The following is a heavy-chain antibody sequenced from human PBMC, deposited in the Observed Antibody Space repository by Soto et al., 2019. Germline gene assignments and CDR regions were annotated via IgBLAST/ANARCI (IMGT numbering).Heavy chain of an antibody. V-gene: IGHV3-15*01. D-gene: IGHD2-15*01. CDR3: TTDLSRIRVVGVDATPRWFDP. CDR2: IKSKTDGGTT. CDR1: GFTFSNAW. Sequence: EVQLVESGGGLVKPGGSLRLSCAASGFTFSNAWMSWVRQAPGKGREWVGRIKSKTDGGTTDYAAPVKGRFTISRDDSKNTLYLQMNSLKTEVTAVYYWTTDLSRIRVVGVDATPRWFDPWGQGTLVTVSS. J-gene: IGHJ5*02.